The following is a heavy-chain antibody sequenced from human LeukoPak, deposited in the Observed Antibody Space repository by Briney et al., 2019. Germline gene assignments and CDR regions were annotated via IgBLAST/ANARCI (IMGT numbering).Heavy chain of an antibody. CDR2: IYYSGST. J-gene: IGHJ3*02. CDR1: GGSISSGSYY. CDR3: ARETYYYDSSGYYVPHGAFDI. D-gene: IGHD3-22*01. Sequence: PSETLSLTCTVSGGSISSGSYYWSWIRQPPGKGLEWIGYIYYSGSTNYNPSLKSRVTISVDTSKNQFSLKLSSVTAADTAVYYCARETYYYDSSGYYVPHGAFDIWGQGTMVTVSS. V-gene: IGHV4-61*01.